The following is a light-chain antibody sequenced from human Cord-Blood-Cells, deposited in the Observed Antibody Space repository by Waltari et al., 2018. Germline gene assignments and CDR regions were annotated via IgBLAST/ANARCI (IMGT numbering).Light chain of an antibody. Sequence: DIKMTQSPSPLSASVGDRVTITCRASQSISSWLAWYQQKPGKAPKLLIYDASSLESGVPSRFSGSGSGTEFTLTISSLQPDDFATYYCQQYNSYWTFGQGTKVEIK. J-gene: IGKJ1*01. CDR2: DAS. CDR1: QSISSW. CDR3: QQYNSYWT. V-gene: IGKV1-5*01.